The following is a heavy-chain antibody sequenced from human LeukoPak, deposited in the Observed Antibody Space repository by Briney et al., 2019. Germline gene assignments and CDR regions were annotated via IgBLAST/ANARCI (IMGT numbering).Heavy chain of an antibody. V-gene: IGHV3-48*02. J-gene: IGHJ4*02. Sequence: GGSLRLSCAVSGFAFSDHSMNWVRQAPGKGLEWISYICSSSSSIFYADSVKGRFTISTDNGRNSLYLQMNSLRDEDTAVYYCARDLSWGFDYWGQGILVTVSS. CDR3: ARDLSWGFDY. D-gene: IGHD7-27*01. CDR2: ICSSSSSI. CDR1: GFAFSDHS.